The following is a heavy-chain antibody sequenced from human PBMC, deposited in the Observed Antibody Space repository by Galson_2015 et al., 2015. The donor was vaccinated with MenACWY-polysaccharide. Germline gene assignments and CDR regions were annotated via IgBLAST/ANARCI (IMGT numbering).Heavy chain of an antibody. Sequence: SLRLSCAASGFTFSNFGMHWVRQAPGKGLEWVAVISYGASNQYYADSVYGRFTISRDNSNNTLFLQVNSVRPEDTAVYYCAKDRRGHYVFYYGMDVWGQGTTVTVSS. CDR1: GFTFSNFG. V-gene: IGHV3-30*18. CDR3: AKDRRGHYVFYYGMDV. CDR2: ISYGASNQ. J-gene: IGHJ6*02. D-gene: IGHD4-17*01.